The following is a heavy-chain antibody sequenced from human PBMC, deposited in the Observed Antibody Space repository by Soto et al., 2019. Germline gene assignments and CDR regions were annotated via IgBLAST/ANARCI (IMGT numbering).Heavy chain of an antibody. CDR3: ARARGNDWYSDY. V-gene: IGHV1-46*01. Sequence: VPVKVSCKASGYTFTSYYMHGVRQAPGQGLEWMGIINPSGGSTSYAQKFQGRVTISKDSADNSLILQMTSLRAEDTAVYHCARARGNDWYSDYWGQGTMVTVSS. CDR2: INPSGGST. CDR1: GYTFTSYY. D-gene: IGHD2-21*02. J-gene: IGHJ4*02.